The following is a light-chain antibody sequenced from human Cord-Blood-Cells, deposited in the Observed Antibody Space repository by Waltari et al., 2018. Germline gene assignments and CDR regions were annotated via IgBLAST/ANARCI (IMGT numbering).Light chain of an antibody. Sequence: EIALTQSPATLSLSPEERATLSCRASQSVSSYLAWYQQNPGQAPRLLIYDASNRATGIPARFSGSGSGTDFTLTISSLEPEDFAVYYCQQRSNWPPLTFGGGTKVEIK. CDR3: QQRSNWPPLT. CDR1: QSVSSY. CDR2: DAS. J-gene: IGKJ4*01. V-gene: IGKV3-11*01.